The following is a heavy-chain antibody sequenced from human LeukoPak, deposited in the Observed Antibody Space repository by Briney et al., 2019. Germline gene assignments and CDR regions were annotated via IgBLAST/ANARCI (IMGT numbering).Heavy chain of an antibody. V-gene: IGHV3-7*01. CDR2: IKQDGSEK. CDR3: ARDKDNDAYYFDY. Sequence: GGSLRLSCAASGFTFSNYAMSWVRQAPGKGLEWVANIKQDGSEKYYVDSVKGRFTISRDNAKNSLYLQMNSLRAEDTAVYYCARDKDNDAYYFDYWGQGTLVTVSS. CDR1: GFTFSNYA. J-gene: IGHJ4*02. D-gene: IGHD2-15*01.